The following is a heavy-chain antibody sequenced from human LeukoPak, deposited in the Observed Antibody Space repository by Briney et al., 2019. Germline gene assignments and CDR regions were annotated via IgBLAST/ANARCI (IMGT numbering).Heavy chain of an antibody. Sequence: QPGGSLRLSCTASGFIFSTYKMTWVRQAPGKGLVWVSLINSDGSTTKYADSVKGRFTMSRDNAKNTLYLEMNSLRGEDTAVYYCATGGSSGWYHFEYWGQGTLVAVSS. CDR3: ATGGSSGWYHFEY. V-gene: IGHV3-74*03. CDR1: GFIFSTYK. D-gene: IGHD6-19*01. J-gene: IGHJ4*02. CDR2: INSDGSTT.